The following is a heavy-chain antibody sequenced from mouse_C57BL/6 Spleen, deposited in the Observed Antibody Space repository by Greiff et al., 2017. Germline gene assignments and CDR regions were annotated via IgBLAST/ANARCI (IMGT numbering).Heavy chain of an antibody. Sequence: VQLQQSGAELVKPGASVKLSCKASGYTFTSYWMQWVKQRPGQGLEWIGEIDPSDSYTNYNQKFKGKATLTVDTSSSTAYMQLSSLTSEDSAVYYCARGAYYSNPYFDYWGQGTTLTVSS. CDR2: IDPSDSYT. CDR1: GYTFTSYW. D-gene: IGHD2-5*01. V-gene: IGHV1-50*01. CDR3: ARGAYYSNPYFDY. J-gene: IGHJ2*01.